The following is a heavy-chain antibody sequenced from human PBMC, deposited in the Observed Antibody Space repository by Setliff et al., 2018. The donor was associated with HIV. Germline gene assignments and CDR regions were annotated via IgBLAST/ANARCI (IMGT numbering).Heavy chain of an antibody. D-gene: IGHD1-26*01. Sequence: ASVKVSCKATGYSFTTHGISWVRQVHGQGLEWMGWSSTSNGNRNYAQKFKDIVTITTDTSTSTAYMEVRSLRSDDTAVYYCASDGTAPDSGTYLLGDYWVKGTPVTVSS. CDR2: SSTSNGNR. J-gene: IGHJ4*02. V-gene: IGHV1-18*01. CDR1: GYSFTTHG. CDR3: ASDGTAPDSGTYLLGDY.